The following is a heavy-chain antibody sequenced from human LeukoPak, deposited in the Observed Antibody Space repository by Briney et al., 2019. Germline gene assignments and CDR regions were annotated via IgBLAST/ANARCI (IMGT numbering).Heavy chain of an antibody. Sequence: SETLSLTCAVYGGSFSGYYWSWIRQPPGKGLEWIGEINHSGSTNYNPSLKSRVTISVDTSKDQFSLKLSSVTAADTAVYYCARHRSYYCDKTLDYWGQGNLVTVSS. CDR2: INHSGST. J-gene: IGHJ4*02. CDR1: GGSFSGYY. V-gene: IGHV4-34*01. D-gene: IGHD3-22*01. CDR3: ARHRSYYCDKTLDY.